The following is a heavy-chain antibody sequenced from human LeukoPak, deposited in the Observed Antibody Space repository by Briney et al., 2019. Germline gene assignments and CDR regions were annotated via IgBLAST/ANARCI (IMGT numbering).Heavy chain of an antibody. CDR1: GYIFTSYG. CDR3: ARFGLTYEEYFQH. Sequence: VASVKVSCKPSGYIFTSYGISWVRQAPGQGLEWMGWINAYNGNTNYAQKLQGRVTMTTDTSTSTVYMELSSLRSEDTAVYYCARFGLTYEEYFQHWGQGTLVTVSS. CDR2: INAYNGNT. J-gene: IGHJ1*01. D-gene: IGHD3-10*01. V-gene: IGHV1-18*04.